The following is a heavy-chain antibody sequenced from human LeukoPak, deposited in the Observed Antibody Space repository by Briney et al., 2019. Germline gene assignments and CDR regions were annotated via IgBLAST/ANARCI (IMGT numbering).Heavy chain of an antibody. CDR2: IYSGGST. CDR1: GFTVSSNY. CDR3: ARDASRITMIVVVNPYYYYMDV. J-gene: IGHJ6*03. D-gene: IGHD3-22*01. V-gene: IGHV3-66*01. Sequence: PGGSLRLSCAASGFTVSSNYMSWVRQAPGKGLEWVSVIYSGGSTYYADSVKGRFTISRDNAKNSLYLQMNSLRAEDTAVYYCARDASRITMIVVVNPYYYYMDVWGKGTTVTVSS.